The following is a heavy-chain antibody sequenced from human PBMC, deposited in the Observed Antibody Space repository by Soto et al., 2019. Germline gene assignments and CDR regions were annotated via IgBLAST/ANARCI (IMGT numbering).Heavy chain of an antibody. CDR1: GGSISSYY. CDR3: ARVEYCSGGSCYGMDV. CDR2: IYYSGST. J-gene: IGHJ6*02. D-gene: IGHD2-15*01. V-gene: IGHV4-59*01. Sequence: SETLSLTCTVSGGSISSYYWSWIRQPPGKGLEWIGYIYYSGSTNYNPSLKSRVTISVDTSKNQFSLKLSSVAAADTAVYYCARVEYCSGGSCYGMDVWGQGTTVTVSS.